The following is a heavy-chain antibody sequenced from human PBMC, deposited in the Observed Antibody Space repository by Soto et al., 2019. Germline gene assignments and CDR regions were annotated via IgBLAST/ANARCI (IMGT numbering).Heavy chain of an antibody. V-gene: IGHV4-59*08. D-gene: IGHD1-1*01. J-gene: IGHJ4*02. CDR3: ARHSSWAGTTFDY. Sequence: SETLSLTCTVSGGSISSYYWSWIRRPPGKGLEWIGYIYYSGSTNYNPSLKSRVTISVDTSKNQFSLKLSSVTAADTAVYYCARHSSWAGTTFDYWGQGTLVTVSS. CDR2: IYYSGST. CDR1: GGSISSYY.